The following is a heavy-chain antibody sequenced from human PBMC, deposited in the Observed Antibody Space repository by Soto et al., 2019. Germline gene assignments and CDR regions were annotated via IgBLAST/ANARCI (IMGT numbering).Heavy chain of an antibody. CDR2: ISWNAGDI. D-gene: IGHD4-17*01. CDR3: ARAPDYGDPGAFDF. J-gene: IGHJ4*02. Sequence: GGSLRLSCAASGFNFGDYAMHWVRQAPGKGLEWVSGISWNAGDIGYADSVKGRFTISRDNPKDSLSLQMNSLRAEDTAFYYCARAPDYGDPGAFDFWGRGTLVTVSS. CDR1: GFNFGDYA. V-gene: IGHV3-9*01.